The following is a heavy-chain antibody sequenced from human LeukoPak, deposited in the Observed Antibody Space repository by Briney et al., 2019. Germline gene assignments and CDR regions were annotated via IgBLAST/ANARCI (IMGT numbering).Heavy chain of an antibody. CDR1: GFTFSDYY. J-gene: IGHJ4*02. CDR3: ARDYGDSLYYFDY. CDR2: ISSSGSTI. V-gene: IGHV3-11*04. Sequence: PGGSLRLSCAASGFTFSDYYMSWIRQAPGKGLEWVSYISSSGSTIYYADSVKGRFTISRDNAKNSLYLQMNGLRAEDTAVYYCARDYGDSLYYFDYWGQGTLVTVSS. D-gene: IGHD4-17*01.